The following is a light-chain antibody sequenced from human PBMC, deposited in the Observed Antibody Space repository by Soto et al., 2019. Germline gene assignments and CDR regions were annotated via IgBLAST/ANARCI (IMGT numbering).Light chain of an antibody. V-gene: IGKV1-9*01. CDR2: SAS. CDR3: QQVNSYPLT. Sequence: IQLTQSPSSLSASIGDRVTMTCRASQGISSSLAWYQQKPGKAPNLLIYSASTLQSGVPSRFSGSGSGTDFTLPISSLQPEDFATYYCQQVNSYPLTFGGGTKVEI. J-gene: IGKJ4*01. CDR1: QGISSS.